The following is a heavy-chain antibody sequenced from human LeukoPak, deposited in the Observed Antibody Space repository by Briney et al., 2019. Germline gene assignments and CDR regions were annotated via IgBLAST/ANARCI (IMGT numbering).Heavy chain of an antibody. J-gene: IGHJ6*03. D-gene: IGHD5-18*01. V-gene: IGHV4-31*03. Sequence: SETLSLTCTVSGGSISSGGYYWSWIRQHPGKGLEWIGYIYYSGSTYYNPSLKCRVTISVDTSKNQFSLKLSSVTAADTAVYYCARDSIQLWFGYYYYYMDVWGKGTTVTVSS. CDR2: IYYSGST. CDR1: GGSISSGGYY. CDR3: ARDSIQLWFGYYYYYMDV.